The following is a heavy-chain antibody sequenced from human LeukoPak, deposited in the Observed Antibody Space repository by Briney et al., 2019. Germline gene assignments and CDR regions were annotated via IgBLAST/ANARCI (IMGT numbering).Heavy chain of an antibody. CDR2: IYDSGSS. V-gene: IGHV4-59*01. CDR3: ARAPNFDILTGYYFDY. Sequence: LEALSLTCTVSGGSISGYYWSWIRQPPGKGLEWIGNIYDSGSSNYNPSLKSRVTISLDTSKNQFSLRLTSVTAADTAVYYCARAPNFDILTGYYFDYWGQGTLVTVSS. D-gene: IGHD3-9*01. CDR1: GGSISGYY. J-gene: IGHJ4*02.